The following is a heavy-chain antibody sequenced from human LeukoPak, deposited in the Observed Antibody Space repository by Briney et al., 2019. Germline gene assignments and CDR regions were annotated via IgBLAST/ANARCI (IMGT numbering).Heavy chain of an antibody. D-gene: IGHD4-17*01. Sequence: ASVKVSCKASGYTITGYYMHWVRQAPGQGLEWMGWINPNSGGTNYAQKFQGRVTMTRDTSISTAYMELSRLRSDDTAVYYCARTGRLRFTGGFDIWGQGTMVTVSS. V-gene: IGHV1-2*02. CDR3: ARTGRLRFTGGFDI. CDR1: GYTITGYY. J-gene: IGHJ3*02. CDR2: INPNSGGT.